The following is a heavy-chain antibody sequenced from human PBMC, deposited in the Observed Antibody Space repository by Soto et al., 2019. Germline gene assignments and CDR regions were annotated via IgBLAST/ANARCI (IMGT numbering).Heavy chain of an antibody. D-gene: IGHD3-10*01. CDR2: ISGSGST. CDR3: ARATMVRGPTPINFFDC. Sequence: PGGSLRLSGAASGFTVTSYYMNWARQAPGKGLEWVSSISGSGSTFYAGSVKGRFTISRDSSKNTLYLQMNSLTAEDTAVYYCARATMVRGPTPINFFDCWGQGILVTVSS. J-gene: IGHJ4*02. V-gene: IGHV3-53*01. CDR1: GFTVTSYY.